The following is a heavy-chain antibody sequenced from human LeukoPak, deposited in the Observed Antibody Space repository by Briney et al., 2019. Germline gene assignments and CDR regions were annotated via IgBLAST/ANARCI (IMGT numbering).Heavy chain of an antibody. J-gene: IGHJ6*02. D-gene: IGHD3-3*01. Sequence: PSETLSLTCAVYVGSFSGYYWSWIRQPPGKGLEWIGEINHSGSTNYNPSLKSRVTISVDTSKNQFSLKLSSVTAADTAVYYCARGSRFLEWLLSAHYYYYGMDVWGQGTTVTVSS. V-gene: IGHV4-34*01. CDR2: INHSGST. CDR1: VGSFSGYY. CDR3: ARGSRFLEWLLSAHYYYYGMDV.